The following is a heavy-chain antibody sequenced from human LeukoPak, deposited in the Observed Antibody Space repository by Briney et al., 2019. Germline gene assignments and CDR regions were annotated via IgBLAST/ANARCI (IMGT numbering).Heavy chain of an antibody. D-gene: IGHD2-15*01. CDR1: GYTLTKLS. Sequence: ASVKVSCKVSGYTLTKLSMHWVRQAPGKGLEWMGGFDPEDGETIYAQNFQGRVTMTEDTSTDTAYMELSSLKSEDTAVYYCATDLPLGVVAATPRTGYWGQGTLVTVSS. CDR3: ATDLPLGVVAATPRTGY. V-gene: IGHV1-24*01. J-gene: IGHJ4*02. CDR2: FDPEDGET.